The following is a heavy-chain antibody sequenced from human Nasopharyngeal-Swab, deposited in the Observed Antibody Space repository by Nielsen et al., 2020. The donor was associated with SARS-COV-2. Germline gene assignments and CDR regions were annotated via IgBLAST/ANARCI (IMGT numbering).Heavy chain of an antibody. D-gene: IGHD3/OR15-3a*01. Sequence: WIRQPPGKGLEWIGEIYHSGSTNYNPSLKSRVTISVDKSKNQLSLKLSFVTAADTAVYYCATRRHGHWGQGTLVTVSS. CDR3: ATRRHGH. CDR2: IYHSGST. J-gene: IGHJ4*02. V-gene: IGHV4-4*02.